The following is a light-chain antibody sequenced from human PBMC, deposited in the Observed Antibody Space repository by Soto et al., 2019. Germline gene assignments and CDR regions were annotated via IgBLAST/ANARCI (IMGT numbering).Light chain of an antibody. CDR1: QSITSY. CDR3: QHSYSTLGLT. Sequence: DIQMTQSPSSLSASVGDRVTITCRASQSITSYLNWYQQKPGKAPKLLIYAASSLQSGVPSRFSGSGSGTDFTLTISSLQPEDFATYYCQHSYSTLGLTFGGGTKVEIK. V-gene: IGKV1-39*01. CDR2: AAS. J-gene: IGKJ4*01.